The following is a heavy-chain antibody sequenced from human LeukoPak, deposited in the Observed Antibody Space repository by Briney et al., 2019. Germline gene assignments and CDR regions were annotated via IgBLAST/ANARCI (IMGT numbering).Heavy chain of an antibody. V-gene: IGHV3-15*01. CDR1: GFTFSNAW. Sequence: PGGSLRLSRAASGFTFSNAWMSWVRQAPGRGLEWVGRIKRKGDDGTIDYAAAVKGRLSISRDDSKNTLYLQMNSLKSEDTAVYYCTAGTGRSDFDYWGQGTLVTVSS. D-gene: IGHD3/OR15-3a*01. J-gene: IGHJ4*02. CDR3: TAGTGRSDFDY. CDR2: IKRKGDDGTI.